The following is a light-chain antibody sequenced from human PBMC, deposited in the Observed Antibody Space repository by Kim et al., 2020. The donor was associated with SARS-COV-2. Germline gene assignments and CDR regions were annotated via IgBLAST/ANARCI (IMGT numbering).Light chain of an antibody. CDR3: LSYDSNIQGV. CDR2: EDD. J-gene: IGLJ7*01. Sequence: LTQPHSVSESPGKTVTISCTRSSGSITSNYVQWHQQRPGSSATTLIFEDDQRPSGVPDRFSASIDSSSNSASLTISGLKTEDEGYYYCLSYDSNIQGVFGGGTQLTVL. CDR1: SGSITSNY. V-gene: IGLV6-57*01.